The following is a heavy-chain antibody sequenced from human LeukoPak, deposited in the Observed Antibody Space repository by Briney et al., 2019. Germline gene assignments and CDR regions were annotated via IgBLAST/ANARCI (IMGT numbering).Heavy chain of an antibody. V-gene: IGHV1-69*13. CDR1: GYSFTSNY. CDR2: IIPIFGTA. CDR3: ARVHHDILTGPYYFDY. D-gene: IGHD3-9*01. Sequence: SVKVSCKASGYSFTSNYIHWVRQAPGQGLEWMGGIIPIFGTANYAQKFQGRVTITADVSTSTAYMELSSLRSEDTAVYYCARVHHDILTGPYYFDYWGQGTLVTVSS. J-gene: IGHJ4*02.